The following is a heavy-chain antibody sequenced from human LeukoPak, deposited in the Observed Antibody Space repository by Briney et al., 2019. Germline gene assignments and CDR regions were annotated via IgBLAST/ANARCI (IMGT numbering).Heavy chain of an antibody. V-gene: IGHV3-23*01. CDR1: GFTFSSYA. J-gene: IGHJ4*02. CDR2: ISGSGGST. D-gene: IGHD2-8*01. CDR3: AKSPLGYCTNGVCYEDSEGGLVFDY. Sequence: GGSLRLSCAASGFTFSSYAMSWVRQAPGKGLEWVSAISGSGGSTYYADSVKGRFTISRDNSKNTLYLQMNSLRAEDTAVYYCAKSPLGYCTNGVCYEDSEGGLVFDYWGQGTLVTVSS.